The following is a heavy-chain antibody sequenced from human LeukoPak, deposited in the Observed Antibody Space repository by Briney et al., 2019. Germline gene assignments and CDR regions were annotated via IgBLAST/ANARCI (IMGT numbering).Heavy chain of an antibody. CDR3: AGERPSSSWYDF. J-gene: IGHJ5*01. CDR2: IKQDGSEK. Sequence: GGSLRLSCAAPEFTFSTYLMTWVRQAPGKGLEWVANIKQDGSEKYYADSVRGRFTISRDNGKKSLYLQMNSLRVEDTAVYYCAGERPSSSWYDFWGQGTLVTVSS. V-gene: IGHV3-7*01. D-gene: IGHD6-13*01. CDR1: EFTFSTYL.